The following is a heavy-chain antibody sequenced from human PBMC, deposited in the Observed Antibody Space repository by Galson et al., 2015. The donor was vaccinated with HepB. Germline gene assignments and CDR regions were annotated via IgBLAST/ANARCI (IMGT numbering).Heavy chain of an antibody. V-gene: IGHV3-74*01. J-gene: IGHJ4*02. Sequence: SLRLSCAASGIIFSSHWMHWVRQTPGKGLVWVSRIKSDGSSTSYADSVKGRFTISRDNAKNTLYLQMNSLRAEDTAVYYCAVPSVAAAAGELDYWGQGILVTVSS. D-gene: IGHD6-13*01. CDR1: GIIFSSHW. CDR3: AVPSVAAAAGELDY. CDR2: IKSDGSST.